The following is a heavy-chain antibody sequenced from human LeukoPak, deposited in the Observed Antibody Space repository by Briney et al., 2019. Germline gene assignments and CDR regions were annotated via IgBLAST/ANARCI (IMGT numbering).Heavy chain of an antibody. CDR2: IKKDGSEK. Sequence: GGSLRLSCEASGLIFSSAWMNWVRQAPGKGLEWVASIKKDGSEKHYVDSVKARFTISRDNAKNSLYLEMNSLRAEDTAVYYCARDRGLRYFDSFDYWGQGALVTVSS. CDR1: GLIFSSAW. D-gene: IGHD3-9*01. V-gene: IGHV3-7*03. CDR3: ARDRGLRYFDSFDY. J-gene: IGHJ4*02.